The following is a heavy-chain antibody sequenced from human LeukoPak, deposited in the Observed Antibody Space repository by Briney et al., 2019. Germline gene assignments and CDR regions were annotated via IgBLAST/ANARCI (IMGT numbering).Heavy chain of an antibody. Sequence: SETLSLTCTVSGGSISTSSYYWCWIRQPPGKGLEWIGSVYYGGSTYYNPSLKSRVTISVDTSKNQFSLKLSSVTAADTAVYYCARLVRGRAFDIWGQGTMVTVSS. J-gene: IGHJ3*02. CDR3: ARLVRGRAFDI. CDR1: GGSISTSSYY. CDR2: VYYGGST. D-gene: IGHD3-3*01. V-gene: IGHV4-39*07.